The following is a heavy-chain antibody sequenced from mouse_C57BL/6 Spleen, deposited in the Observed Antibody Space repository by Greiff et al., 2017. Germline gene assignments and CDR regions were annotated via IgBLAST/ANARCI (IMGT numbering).Heavy chain of an antibody. Sequence: QVQLQQPGAELVKPGASVKLSCKASGYTFTSYWMHWVKQRPGQGLEWIGMIHPNSGSTNYNEKFKSKATLTVDKSSSTAYMQLSSLTAEDAAVYYCARLCYAMDYWGQGTSVTGSS. J-gene: IGHJ4*01. V-gene: IGHV1-64*01. CDR2: IHPNSGST. CDR3: ARLCYAMDY. CDR1: GYTFTSYW.